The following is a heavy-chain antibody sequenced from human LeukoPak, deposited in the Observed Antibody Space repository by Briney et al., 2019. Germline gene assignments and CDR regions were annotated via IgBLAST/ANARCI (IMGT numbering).Heavy chain of an antibody. CDR3: AKDLDIVATITGN. D-gene: IGHD5-12*01. Sequence: GGSLRLSCAASGFTFSSYAMSWVRQAPGKGLEWVSGVSGSGGSTYYADSAKGRFTISRVNSKNTLYLQMNSLRAEDTAVYYCAKDLDIVATITGNWGQGTLVTVSS. CDR1: GFTFSSYA. CDR2: VSGSGGST. V-gene: IGHV3-23*01. J-gene: IGHJ4*02.